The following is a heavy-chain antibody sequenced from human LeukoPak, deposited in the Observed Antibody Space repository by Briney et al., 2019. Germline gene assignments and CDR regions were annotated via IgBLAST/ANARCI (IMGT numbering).Heavy chain of an antibody. Sequence: GESLKISCRGSGYSFTSYWIGWVRQMPGKGLEWMGIIYPGGSDTRYSPSFQGQVTISADKSISTAYLQWSSLKASDTAMYYCARQMEMIDPTVTIGYWGQGTLVTVSS. D-gene: IGHD4-17*01. V-gene: IGHV5-51*01. CDR3: ARQMEMIDPTVTIGY. CDR2: IYPGGSDT. CDR1: GYSFTSYW. J-gene: IGHJ4*02.